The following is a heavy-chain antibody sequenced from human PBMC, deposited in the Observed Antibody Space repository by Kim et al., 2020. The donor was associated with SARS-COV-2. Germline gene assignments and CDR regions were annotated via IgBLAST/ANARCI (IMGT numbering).Heavy chain of an antibody. CDR3: ARGPGYSSSWYGACNWLDP. V-gene: IGHV4-34*01. CDR1: GGSFSGYY. Sequence: SETLSLTCAVYGGSFSGYYWSWIRQPPGKGLEWIGEINHSGSTNYNPSLKSRVTISVDTSKNQFSLKLSSVTAADTAVYYCARGPGYSSSWYGACNWLDP. D-gene: IGHD6-13*01. CDR2: INHSGST. J-gene: IGHJ5*02.